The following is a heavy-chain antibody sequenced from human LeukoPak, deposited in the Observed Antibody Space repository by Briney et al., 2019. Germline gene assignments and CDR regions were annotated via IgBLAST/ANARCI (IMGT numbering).Heavy chain of an antibody. CDR2: ISWNSGSI. D-gene: IGHD6-13*01. V-gene: IGHV3-9*01. CDR1: GFTFYDYA. J-gene: IGHJ4*02. Sequence: GRSLRLSCAASGFTFYDYAMHWVRHAPGKGLEWVSGISWNSGSIGYADSVKGRFTISRDNAKNSLYLQMNSLRAEDTALYYCAKKVSSYFDYWGQGTLVTVSS. CDR3: AKKVSSYFDY.